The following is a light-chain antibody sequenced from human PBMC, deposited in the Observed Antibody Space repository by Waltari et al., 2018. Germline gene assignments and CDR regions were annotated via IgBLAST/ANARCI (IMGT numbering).Light chain of an antibody. CDR3: QQYDISPLT. CDR1: QTVRTTY. V-gene: IGKV3-20*01. Sequence: EIVLTQSPGTLSLSPGERATLSCRASQTVRTTYLAWYQQKPGQAPTLVIHDASSRATGIPDRFSGSGSGTDFSLTISSLEPEDFAVYYCQQYDISPLTFGGGTKVEIK. J-gene: IGKJ4*01. CDR2: DAS.